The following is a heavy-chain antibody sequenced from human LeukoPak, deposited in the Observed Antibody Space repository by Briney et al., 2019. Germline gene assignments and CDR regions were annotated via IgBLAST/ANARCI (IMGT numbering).Heavy chain of an antibody. CDR1: GYTFTSYG. D-gene: IGHD3-3*01. V-gene: IGHV1-2*02. CDR2: INPNSGGT. CDR3: ARGSPLRFLEWSTYYFDY. Sequence: GASVKVSCKASGYTFTSYGISWVRQAPGQGLEWMGWINPNSGGTNYAQKFQGRVTMTRDTSISTAYMELSRLRSDDTAVYYCARGSPLRFLEWSTYYFDYWGQGTLVTVSS. J-gene: IGHJ4*02.